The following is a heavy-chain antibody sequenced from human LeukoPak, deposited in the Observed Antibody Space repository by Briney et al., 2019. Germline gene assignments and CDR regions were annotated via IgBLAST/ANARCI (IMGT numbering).Heavy chain of an antibody. D-gene: IGHD4-17*01. J-gene: IGHJ4*02. CDR3: ARDLRNYGDYDN. CDR1: GGSFSGYY. V-gene: IGHV4-34*01. Sequence: SETLSLTCAVYGGSFSGYYWSRIRQPPGKGLEWIGSIYYSGSTYYNPSLKSRVTISVDTSKNQFSLKLSSVTAADTAVYYCARDLRNYGDYDNWGQGTLVTVSS. CDR2: IYYSGST.